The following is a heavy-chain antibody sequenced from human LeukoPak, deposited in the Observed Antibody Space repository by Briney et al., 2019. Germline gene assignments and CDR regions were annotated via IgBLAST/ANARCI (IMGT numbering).Heavy chain of an antibody. V-gene: IGHV4-59*08. CDR1: GGSISSYY. J-gene: IGHJ5*02. CDR2: IYYSGST. D-gene: IGHD5-18*01. Sequence: SETLSLTCTVSGGSISSYYWSWIRQPPGKGLEWIGYIYYSGSTNYNPSLKGRVTISVDTSKNQFSLKLSSVTAADTAVYYCARQSSGYSYGYGWFDPWGQGTLVTVSS. CDR3: ARQSSGYSYGYGWFDP.